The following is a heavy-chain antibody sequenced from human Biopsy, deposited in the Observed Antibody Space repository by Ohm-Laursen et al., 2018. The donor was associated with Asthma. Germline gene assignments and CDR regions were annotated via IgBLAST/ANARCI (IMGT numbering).Heavy chain of an antibody. V-gene: IGHV4-61*01. Sequence: SETLSLTCTASGGSVSTGSYYRSWIRQPPGKGLEWLGYIYYTGSDNYNPSLKSRVTISVDTSKNQFSLRLNSVTAADTAVYYCARGPNYHGSGRAPIGMDVWGQGTTVTVSS. CDR1: GGSVSTGSYY. CDR2: IYYTGSD. J-gene: IGHJ6*02. CDR3: ARGPNYHGSGRAPIGMDV. D-gene: IGHD3-10*01.